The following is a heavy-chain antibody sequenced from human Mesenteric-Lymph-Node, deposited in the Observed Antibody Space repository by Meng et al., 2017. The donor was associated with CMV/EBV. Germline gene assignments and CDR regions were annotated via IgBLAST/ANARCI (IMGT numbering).Heavy chain of an antibody. V-gene: IGHV3-53*01. D-gene: IGHD3-22*01. J-gene: IGHJ5*02. CDR2: IHAGGLT. CDR1: GFSDTVNGNY. CDR3: ARTNTYYYDSSGLLFGAP. Sequence: GGSLRLSCAASGFSDTVNGNYMSWVRQAPGKGLEWVSTIHAGGLTYSADSVKGRFTISRDNSKNTLYLQMNSLRAEDTAVYYCARTNTYYYDSSGLLFGAPWGQGTLVTVSS.